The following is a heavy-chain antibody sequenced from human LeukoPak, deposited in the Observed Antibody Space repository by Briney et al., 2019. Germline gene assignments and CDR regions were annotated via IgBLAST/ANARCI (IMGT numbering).Heavy chain of an antibody. J-gene: IGHJ4*02. Sequence: TSETLSLTCTVSGGSISSYYWSWIRQPPGKGLEWIGYIYYSGSTNYNPSLKSRVTISVDTSKNQFSLKLSSVTAADTAVYYCASGGSLEPFDYWGQGTLVTVSS. V-gene: IGHV4-59*01. CDR2: IYYSGST. D-gene: IGHD1-26*01. CDR3: ASGGSLEPFDY. CDR1: GGSISSYY.